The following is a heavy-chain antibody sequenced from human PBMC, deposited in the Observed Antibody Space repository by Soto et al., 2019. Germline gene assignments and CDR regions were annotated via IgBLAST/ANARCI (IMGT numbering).Heavy chain of an antibody. CDR3: ATEPIYYNDGSGYYPLGH. Sequence: QVKLVQSGAEVKKPGASVKVSCKASGYSFATYGFSWVRQAPGQGLEGVGWISAHNGDTHYSQKFQGRVTLTTDTSTNTGYMELRSLTSDDTAVYFCATEPIYYNDGSGYYPLGHWGQGTLVTVSS. D-gene: IGHD3-22*01. CDR1: GYSFATYG. V-gene: IGHV1-18*04. CDR2: ISAHNGDT. J-gene: IGHJ4*02.